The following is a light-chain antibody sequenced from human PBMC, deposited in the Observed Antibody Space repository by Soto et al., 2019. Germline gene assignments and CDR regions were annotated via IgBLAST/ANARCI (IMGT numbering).Light chain of an antibody. J-gene: IGKJ1*01. Sequence: EIVLTQSPCTLSLSPGERGTLSCRASQNLGTLYLAWFQQKSGQAPMLLIYSASRRATGIPDRFTGSGSGTDFTLTINRVEPEDFAVYFCQQYAGSPRTFGQGTKVEIK. V-gene: IGKV3-20*01. CDR1: QNLGTLY. CDR2: SAS. CDR3: QQYAGSPRT.